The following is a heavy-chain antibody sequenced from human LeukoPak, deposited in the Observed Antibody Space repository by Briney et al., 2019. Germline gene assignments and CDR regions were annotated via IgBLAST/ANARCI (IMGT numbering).Heavy chain of an antibody. CDR2: IWYDGSNK. J-gene: IGHJ4*02. D-gene: IGHD3-22*01. Sequence: GSLRLSCSASGFTFSSYGMHWVRQAPGKGLEWVAVIWYDGSNKYYADSVKGRFTISRDNSKNTLYLQMNSLRAEDTAVYYCAKDVYYDSSGIAYWGQGTLVTVSS. CDR3: AKDVYYDSSGIAY. CDR1: GFTFSSYG. V-gene: IGHV3-33*06.